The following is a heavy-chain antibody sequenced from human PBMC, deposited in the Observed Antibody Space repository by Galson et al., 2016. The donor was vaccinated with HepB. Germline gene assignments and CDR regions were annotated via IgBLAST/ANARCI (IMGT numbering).Heavy chain of an antibody. CDR1: GYPFTDYW. J-gene: IGHJ4*02. V-gene: IGHV5-51*01. CDR2: IYPGDSDT. D-gene: IGHD2-21*01. Sequence: QSGAEVKKPGESLTIPCQGSGYPFTDYWIGWVRQMPGKGLEWMGVIYPGDSDTRYSPSFQGRVTISADKSINTAYLQWSSLKASDTAMYYCARPGILGVISYFDSWGQGTLVTVSS. CDR3: ARPGILGVISYFDS.